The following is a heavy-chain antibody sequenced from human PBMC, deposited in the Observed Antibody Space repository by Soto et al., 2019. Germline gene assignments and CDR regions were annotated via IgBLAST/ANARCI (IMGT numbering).Heavy chain of an antibody. CDR2: IIPIFGTA. Sequence: SVKVSCKASGYTFTSYAISWVRQAPGQGLEWMGGIIPIFGTANYAQKFQGRVTITADESTSTAYMELSSLRSEDTAVYYCASSVAKYYYYGMDVWGQGTTVTVSS. D-gene: IGHD5-12*01. J-gene: IGHJ6*02. CDR1: GYTFTSYA. CDR3: ASSVAKYYYYGMDV. V-gene: IGHV1-69*13.